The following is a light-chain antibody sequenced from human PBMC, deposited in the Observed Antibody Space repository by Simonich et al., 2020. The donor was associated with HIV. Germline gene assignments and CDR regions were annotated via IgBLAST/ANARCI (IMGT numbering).Light chain of an antibody. CDR3: QQYYSTPLT. CDR2: WAS. J-gene: IGKJ3*01. V-gene: IGKV4-1*01. CDR1: QSVLYSSNNKNY. Sequence: DIVMTQSPDSLAVSLGERATINCKSSQSVLYSSNNKNYLAWYQQKPGQPPKLLLYWASTRESGVPDRFSGSGSGTDFTLTISSLQAEDVAVYYCQQYYSTPLTFGHGTKVKI.